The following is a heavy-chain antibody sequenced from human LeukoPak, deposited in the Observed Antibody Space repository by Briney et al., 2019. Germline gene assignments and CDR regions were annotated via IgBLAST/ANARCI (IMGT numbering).Heavy chain of an antibody. V-gene: IGHV4-38-2*01. D-gene: IGHD1-1*01. CDR3: ARAPSGIATTGNYYYDYYMDV. CDR2: IYHRGNT. J-gene: IGHJ6*03. Sequence: SEILSLTCGVSGYSIRSCYYWAWIRQSPGKGLEWIGSIYHRGNTLYNPSLKSRVTISVDTSKNHLSLELTSVTGADTAVYFCARAPSGIATTGNYYYDYYMDVWGKGTTVTVSS. CDR1: GYSIRSCYY.